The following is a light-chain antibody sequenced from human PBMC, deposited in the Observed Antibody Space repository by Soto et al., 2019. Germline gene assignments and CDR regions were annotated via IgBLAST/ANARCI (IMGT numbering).Light chain of an antibody. V-gene: IGLV3-21*02. Sequence: SYELTQPPSVSVAPGQTATISCGENNIDSRTVHWYQQKPGQAPLLVVYDNSFRPSGIPNRVSGSNSGNTATLTISRVEAGDEADYYCQVWDNVDDHIYVFGTGTKGTVL. CDR2: DNS. CDR3: QVWDNVDDHIYV. J-gene: IGLJ1*01. CDR1: NIDSRT.